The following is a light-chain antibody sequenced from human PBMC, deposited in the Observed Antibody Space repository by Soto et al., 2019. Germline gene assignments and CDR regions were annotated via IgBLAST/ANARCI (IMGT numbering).Light chain of an antibody. J-gene: IGKJ3*01. CDR3: QKYSSVPV. V-gene: IGKV1-27*01. CDR2: AAS. Sequence: DIQMTQSPTSLSASVGDRVNITCRASRGIRNYVAWYQQIPGKAPKLLIYAASTLQSGVPLRFSGSGSGTDFTLTINGLQPEDVATYSCQKYSSVPVFGPGTKVEIK. CDR1: RGIRNY.